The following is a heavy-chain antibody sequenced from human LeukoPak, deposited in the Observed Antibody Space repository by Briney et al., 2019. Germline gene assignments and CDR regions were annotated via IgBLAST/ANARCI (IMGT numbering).Heavy chain of an antibody. CDR1: GYTFTGYY. V-gene: IGHV1-2*02. Sequence: ASVKVSCTVSGYTFTGYYMHWVRQVPGQGLERMGWINPNSGGTNYAQKLQGTVTMTTDTSTSTAYMELRSLRSDGTAVYYCARGGSYWADYYQYMDVWGKGTMVTISS. CDR2: INPNSGGT. D-gene: IGHD1-26*01. CDR3: ARGGSYWADYYQYMDV. J-gene: IGHJ6*03.